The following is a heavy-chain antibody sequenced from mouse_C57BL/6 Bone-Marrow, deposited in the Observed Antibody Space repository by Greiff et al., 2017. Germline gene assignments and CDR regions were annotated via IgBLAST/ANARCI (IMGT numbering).Heavy chain of an antibody. CDR1: GFNIENTY. Sequence: VQLKESVAELVRPGASVKLSCTASGFNIENTYMHWVKQRPEQGLEWIGRIDPANGNTKYAPKFQGKATITADTSSNTAYLQLSSLTSEDTAIYYCARRGRSHWYFDVWGTGTTVTVSS. CDR3: ARRGRSHWYFDV. V-gene: IGHV14-3*01. D-gene: IGHD1-1*01. J-gene: IGHJ1*03. CDR2: IDPANGNT.